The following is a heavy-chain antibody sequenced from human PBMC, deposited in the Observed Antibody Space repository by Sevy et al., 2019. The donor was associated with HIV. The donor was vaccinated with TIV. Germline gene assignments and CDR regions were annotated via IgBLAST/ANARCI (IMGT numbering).Heavy chain of an antibody. CDR2: ISSSGTTYI. CDR3: AREGPYSNIWYEDAFDI. D-gene: IGHD6-13*01. CDR1: GFIFSYYS. Sequence: GGSLRLSCAASGFIFSYYSMTWVRQAPGKGLEWVSSISSSGTTYIHYADSVKGRFTISRDNAKNSLYLQMNSLRAEDTAVYYCAREGPYSNIWYEDAFDIWGQGTMVTVSS. V-gene: IGHV3-21*01. J-gene: IGHJ3*02.